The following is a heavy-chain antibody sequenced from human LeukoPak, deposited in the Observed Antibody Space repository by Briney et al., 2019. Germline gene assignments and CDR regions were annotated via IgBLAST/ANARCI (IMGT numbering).Heavy chain of an antibody. J-gene: IGHJ6*02. CDR1: GFTVSSNY. Sequence: TGGSLRLSCAASGFTVSSNYMSWVRQAPGKGLEWVSVIYSGGSTYYADSVKGRFTISRDNSKNTLYLQMNSLRAEDTAVYYCARDLMEMDYYYYGMDVWGQGTTVTVSS. CDR2: IYSGGST. CDR3: ARDLMEMDYYYYGMDV. D-gene: IGHD1-1*01. V-gene: IGHV3-66*01.